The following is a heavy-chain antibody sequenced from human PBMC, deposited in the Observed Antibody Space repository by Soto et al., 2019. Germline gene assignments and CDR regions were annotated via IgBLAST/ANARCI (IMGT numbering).Heavy chain of an antibody. CDR3: ARGVTIFGVVIEVPAWMVANWFDP. V-gene: IGHV4-31*03. J-gene: IGHJ5*02. D-gene: IGHD3-3*01. CDR2: IYYSGST. Sequence: SETLSLTCTVSGGSISSGGYYWSWIRQHPGKGLEWIGYIYYSGSTYYNPSLKSRVTISVDTSKNQFSLKLSSVTAADTAVYYCARGVTIFGVVIEVPAWMVANWFDPWGQGTLVTVSS. CDR1: GGSISSGGYY.